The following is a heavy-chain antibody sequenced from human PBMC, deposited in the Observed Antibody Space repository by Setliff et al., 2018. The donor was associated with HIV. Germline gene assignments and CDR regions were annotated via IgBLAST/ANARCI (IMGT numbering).Heavy chain of an antibody. V-gene: IGHV1-8*02. CDR1: GYNFINND. Sequence: ASVKVSCKASGYNFINNDINWVRQATGQGLEWMGWMNPNSGNSGYAQKFQGRVTMTRSTSFSTAYMELSSLRSEDTAVYYCARARSLITVRRSFDYWGQGTLVTVS. D-gene: IGHD6-6*01. J-gene: IGHJ4*02. CDR2: MNPNSGNS. CDR3: ARARSLITVRRSFDY.